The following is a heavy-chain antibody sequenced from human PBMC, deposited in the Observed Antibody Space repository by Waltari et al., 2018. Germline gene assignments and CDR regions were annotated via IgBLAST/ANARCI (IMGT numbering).Heavy chain of an antibody. CDR2: ITRQATT. Sequence: QVQLVESGGGVVQPGRSLRLSCAASGFTFSSYGMPWVRQAPGKGPEWVASITRQATTYYAGSVRGRFAISRDESDNKLYLQMSGLRAEDTAMYYCAKDHASSGWPTFDSWGQGTQVTVSS. V-gene: IGHV3-NL1*01. D-gene: IGHD6-19*01. J-gene: IGHJ4*02. CDR3: AKDHASSGWPTFDS. CDR1: GFTFSSYG.